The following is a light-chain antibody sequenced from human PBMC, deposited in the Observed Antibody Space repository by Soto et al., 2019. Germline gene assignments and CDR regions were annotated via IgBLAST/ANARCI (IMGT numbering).Light chain of an antibody. CDR1: QSVSSSY. V-gene: IGKV3-20*01. J-gene: IGKJ1*01. CDR2: GAS. CDR3: QQYGSSGT. Sequence: EIVFTQSPGTLSLSPGERATLSCRASQSVSSSYLAWSQQKPGQAPRFLIYGASSRATGSPDRFSGSGSGTDFTLTISRLEPEDFAVYYCQQYGSSGTFGQGTKVDIK.